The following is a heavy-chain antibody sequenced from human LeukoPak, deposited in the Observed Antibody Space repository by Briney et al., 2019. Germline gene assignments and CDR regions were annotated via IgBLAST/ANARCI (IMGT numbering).Heavy chain of an antibody. CDR1: GFTVSSNY. V-gene: IGHV3-23*01. Sequence: PGGSLRLSCAASGFTVSSNYMSWVRQAPGKGLEWVSAISGSGGNTYYADSVKGRFTISRDNSKNTLYLQMNSVRAEDTAVYYCAKLRITISRGAEHDYWGQGTLVTVSS. CDR2: ISGSGGNT. CDR3: AKLRITISRGAEHDY. J-gene: IGHJ4*02. D-gene: IGHD3-9*01.